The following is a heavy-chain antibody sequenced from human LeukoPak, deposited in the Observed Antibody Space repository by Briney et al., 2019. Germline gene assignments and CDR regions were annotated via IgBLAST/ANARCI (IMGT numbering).Heavy chain of an antibody. CDR1: GYTFTSYY. D-gene: IGHD2-21*02. V-gene: IGHV1-46*01. Sequence: ASVKVSCKASGYTFTSYYMHWVRQAPGQGLEWMGIISPSGGSTSYAQKFQGRVTMTRDTSTSTVYMELSSLRSEDTAVYYCAKVYCGGDCSYNWFDPWGQGTLVTVSS. J-gene: IGHJ5*02. CDR3: AKVYCGGDCSYNWFDP. CDR2: ISPSGGST.